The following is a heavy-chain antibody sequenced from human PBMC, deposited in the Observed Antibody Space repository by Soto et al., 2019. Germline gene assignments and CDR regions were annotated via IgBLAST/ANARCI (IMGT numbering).Heavy chain of an antibody. Sequence: GASVKVSCKASGYTFTSYGISWVRQAPGQRHERKGWISAYNGNTNYAQKLQGRVTMTTDTSTSSAYMELRSLRSDDTAVYFCARDPQIYIAARPSWFDPWGQGTLVTVSS. D-gene: IGHD6-6*01. CDR3: ARDPQIYIAARPSWFDP. CDR1: GYTFTSYG. V-gene: IGHV1-18*01. CDR2: ISAYNGNT. J-gene: IGHJ5*02.